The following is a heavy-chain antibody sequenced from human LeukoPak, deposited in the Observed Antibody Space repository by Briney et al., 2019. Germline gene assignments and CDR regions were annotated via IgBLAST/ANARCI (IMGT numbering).Heavy chain of an antibody. V-gene: IGHV3-23*01. CDR3: ARDGPQQVDWLVGYFDY. Sequence: GGSLRLSCGASGFTFSSYAMGWVRLAPGKGLEWVSSISGSGDSADYVDSVRGRFTISRDNSKNTLYLQMNSLRAEDTALYYCARDGPQQVDWLVGYFDYWGQGTLVTVSS. J-gene: IGHJ4*02. CDR1: GFTFSSYA. D-gene: IGHD3-9*01. CDR2: ISGSGDSA.